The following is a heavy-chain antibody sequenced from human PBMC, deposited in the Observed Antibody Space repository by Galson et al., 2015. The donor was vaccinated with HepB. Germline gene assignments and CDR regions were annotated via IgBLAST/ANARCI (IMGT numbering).Heavy chain of an antibody. J-gene: IGHJ4*02. CDR1: GGTFSSYA. CDR3: ARDLGAVAAVWGDYFDY. CDR2: IIPIFGIA. Sequence: SVKVSCKASGGTFSSYAISWVRQAPGQGLEWMGGIIPIFGIANYAQKFQGRVTITADKSTSTAYMELSSLRSEDTAVYYCARDLGAVAAVWGDYFDYWGQGTLVTVSS. V-gene: IGHV1-69*10. D-gene: IGHD6-19*01.